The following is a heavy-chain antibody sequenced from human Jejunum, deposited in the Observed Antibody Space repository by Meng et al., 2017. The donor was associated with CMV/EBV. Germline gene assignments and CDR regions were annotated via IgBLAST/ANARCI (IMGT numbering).Heavy chain of an antibody. Sequence: QVQLVESGGGLVKPGGSLRLSCAVSGFTFSDYYMSWIRQAPGKGLEWVSYISSSSSSTNYAESVKGRFTISRDNAKNSLYLQMNSLRADDTAVYYCARDGDYIRPDYRGQGTLVTVSS. D-gene: IGHD4-11*01. V-gene: IGHV3-11*05. J-gene: IGHJ4*02. CDR3: ARDGDYIRPDY. CDR2: ISSSSSST. CDR1: GFTFSDYY.